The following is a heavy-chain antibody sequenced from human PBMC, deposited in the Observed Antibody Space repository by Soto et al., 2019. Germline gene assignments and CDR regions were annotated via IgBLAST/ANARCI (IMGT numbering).Heavy chain of an antibody. J-gene: IGHJ4*02. CDR2: ISAYNGNT. CDR1: GYTFTSYG. Sequence: SVKGSCRASGYTFTSYGISWVGQAPGQGLEWMGWISAYNGNTNYAQKLQGRVTMTTDTSTSTAYMELRSLRSDDTAVYYCARDLGYSGYDYDGYFDYWGQGTLVIVSS. D-gene: IGHD5-12*01. V-gene: IGHV1-18*04. CDR3: ARDLGYSGYDYDGYFDY.